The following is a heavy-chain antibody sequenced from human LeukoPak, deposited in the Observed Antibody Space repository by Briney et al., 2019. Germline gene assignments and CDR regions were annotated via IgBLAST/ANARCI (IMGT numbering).Heavy chain of an antibody. CDR2: ISSSSSYI. CDR3: ARDSYGSGSYYRIDS. D-gene: IGHD3-10*01. Sequence: GGSLRLSCAASGFTFSSYSMNWVRQAPGKGLEWVSSISSSSSYIYYADSVKGRFTISRDNAKNSLYLQMNSLRAEDTAVYYCARDSYGSGSYYRIDSWGQGTLVTVSS. J-gene: IGHJ4*02. V-gene: IGHV3-21*01. CDR1: GFTFSSYS.